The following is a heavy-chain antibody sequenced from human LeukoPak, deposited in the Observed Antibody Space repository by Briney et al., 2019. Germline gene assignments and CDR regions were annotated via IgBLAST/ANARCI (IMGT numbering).Heavy chain of an antibody. CDR1: GYTFTGYY. V-gene: IGHV1-2*02. CDR2: INPNSGGT. CDR3: GRSYYYGRSAFDI. D-gene: IGHD3-10*01. J-gene: IGHJ3*02. Sequence: GASVKVSCKASGYTFTGYYMHWVRRAPGQGLEWMGWINPNSGGTNYAQKFQGRVTMTRDTSISTAYMELSRLRSDDTAVYYCGRSYYYGRSAFDIWGQGTMVTVSS.